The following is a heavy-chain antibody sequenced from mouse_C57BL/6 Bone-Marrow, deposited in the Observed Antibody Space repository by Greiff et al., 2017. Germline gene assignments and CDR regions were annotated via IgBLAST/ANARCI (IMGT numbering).Heavy chain of an antibody. Sequence: QVQLQQSGTELVKPGASVTLSCKASGYTFTSYWMHWVKQRPGQGLEWIGNINPSNGGTNYNEKFKSKATLTVDKSSSTAYMQLSSLTSEDSAVYYCARYYGSSYGFAYWGQGTLVTVSA. CDR1: GYTFTSYW. V-gene: IGHV1-53*01. D-gene: IGHD1-1*01. J-gene: IGHJ3*01. CDR2: INPSNGGT. CDR3: ARYYGSSYGFAY.